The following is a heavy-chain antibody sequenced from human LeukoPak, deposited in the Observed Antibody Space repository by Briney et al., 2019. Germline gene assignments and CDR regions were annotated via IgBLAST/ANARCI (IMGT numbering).Heavy chain of an antibody. V-gene: IGHV3-21*01. J-gene: IGHJ4*02. D-gene: IGHD6-6*01. CDR1: GFTFSSYS. CDR3: ARVSSPSPPHFDY. CDR2: ISSSSSYI. Sequence: GGSLRLSRAASGFTFSSYSMSWDRQAPGKGLEWVSSISSSSSYIYYADSVKGRFTISRDNAKNSLYLQMNSLRAEDTAVYYCARVSSPSPPHFDYWGQGTLVTVSS.